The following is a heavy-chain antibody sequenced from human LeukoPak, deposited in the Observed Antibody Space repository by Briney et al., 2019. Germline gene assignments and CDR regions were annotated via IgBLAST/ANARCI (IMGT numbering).Heavy chain of an antibody. V-gene: IGHV1-2*02. CDR2: INPNSGGT. Sequence: GASVKVSCKASGYTFTGYYMHWVRQAPGQGLEWMGWINPNSGGTNYAQKLQGRVTMTRDTSISTAYMELSRLRSDDTAVYYCARGAGGGSYLDYWGQGTLVTVSS. D-gene: IGHD1-26*01. J-gene: IGHJ4*02. CDR3: ARGAGGGSYLDY. CDR1: GYTFTGYY.